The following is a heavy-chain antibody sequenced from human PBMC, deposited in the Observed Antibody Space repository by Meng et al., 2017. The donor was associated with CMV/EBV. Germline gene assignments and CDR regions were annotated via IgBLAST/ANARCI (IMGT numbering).Heavy chain of an antibody. CDR3: ARGNIVVVVAAIDY. Sequence: HVQLVEFGGGVVQSGRXXVFSCTASGFTFSSYAMHWVRQAPGKGLEWVAVISYDGSNKYYADSVKGRFTISRDNSKNTLYLQMNSLRAEDTAVYYCARGNIVVVVAAIDYWGQGTLVTVSS. CDR1: GFTFSSYA. D-gene: IGHD2-15*01. V-gene: IGHV3-30-3*01. CDR2: ISYDGSNK. J-gene: IGHJ4*02.